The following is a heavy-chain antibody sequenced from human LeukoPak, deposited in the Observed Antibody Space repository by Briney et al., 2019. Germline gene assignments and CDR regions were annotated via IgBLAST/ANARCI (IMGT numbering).Heavy chain of an antibody. CDR1: GYTLTSYG. V-gene: IGHV1-18*04. CDR2: ISAYNGNT. Sequence: ASVKVSCKASGYTLTSYGISWVRQAPGQGLEWMGWISAYNGNTNYAQKLQGRVTMTTDTSTSTAYMELRSLRSDDTAVYYCAKVVSGYDPFDYWGQGTLVTVSS. D-gene: IGHD5-12*01. J-gene: IGHJ4*02. CDR3: AKVVSGYDPFDY.